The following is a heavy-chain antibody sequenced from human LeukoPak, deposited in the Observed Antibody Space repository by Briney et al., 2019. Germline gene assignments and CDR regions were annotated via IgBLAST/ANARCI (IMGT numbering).Heavy chain of an antibody. D-gene: IGHD3-10*01. CDR1: GYTFTGYY. CDR2: INPNSGDT. Sequence: ASVKVSCKASGYTFTGYYMYWVRQAPGQGLEWMGWINPNSGDTNYAQKFQGRVTMTRDTSIFTAYMELSSLRSDDTAVHYCARDGSGSYYGGSDYWGQGTLVTVSS. V-gene: IGHV1-2*02. J-gene: IGHJ4*02. CDR3: ARDGSGSYYGGSDY.